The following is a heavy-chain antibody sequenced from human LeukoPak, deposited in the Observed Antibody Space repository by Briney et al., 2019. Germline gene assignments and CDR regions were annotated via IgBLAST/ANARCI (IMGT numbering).Heavy chain of an antibody. J-gene: IGHJ4*02. D-gene: IGHD3-9*01. V-gene: IGHV4-34*01. Sequence: PSETLSLTCAVYGGSFSGYYWSWIRQPPGKGLEWIGEINHSGSTNYNPSLKSRVTISVDTSKNQFSLKLSSVTAADTAVYYCAISSMYYDILTGYYSYFDYWGQGTLVTVSS. CDR1: GGSFSGYY. CDR2: INHSGST. CDR3: AISSMYYDILTGYYSYFDY.